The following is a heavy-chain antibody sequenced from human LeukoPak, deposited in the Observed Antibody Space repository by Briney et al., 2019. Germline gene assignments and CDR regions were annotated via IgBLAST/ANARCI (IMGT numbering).Heavy chain of an antibody. D-gene: IGHD1-26*01. CDR1: GGSISSGDYY. Sequence: SQTLSLTRTVSGGSISSGDYYWSWIRQPPGKGLEWIGYIYYSGSTYYNPSLKSRVTISVDTSKNQFSLKLSSVTAADTAVFYCARENSGSYREFDYWGQGTLVTVSS. CDR3: ARENSGSYREFDY. J-gene: IGHJ4*02. CDR2: IYYSGST. V-gene: IGHV4-30-4*01.